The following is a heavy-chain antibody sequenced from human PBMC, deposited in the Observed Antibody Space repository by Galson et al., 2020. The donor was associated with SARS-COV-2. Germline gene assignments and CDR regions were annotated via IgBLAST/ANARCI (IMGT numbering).Heavy chain of an antibody. Sequence: PGGSLRLSCAASGFTFRSYWMSWVRQAPGKGLEWVANIKQDGSDRYYVDSVKGRFTISIDNAKNSLYLQMNSLRAEDTAVYYCARDQDDYNDFWGQGTLVTVSS. CDR1: GFTFRSYW. CDR2: IKQDGSDR. J-gene: IGHJ4*02. V-gene: IGHV3-7*01. CDR3: ARDQDDYNDF.